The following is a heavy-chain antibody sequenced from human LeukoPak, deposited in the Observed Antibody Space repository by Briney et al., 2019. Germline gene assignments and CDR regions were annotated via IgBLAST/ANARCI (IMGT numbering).Heavy chain of an antibody. CDR2: ISGSGGST. D-gene: IGHD6-13*01. CDR1: GFTFSSYG. Sequence: GGSLRLSCAASGFTFSSYGMSWVRQAPGKGLEWVSGISGSGGSTYYADSVKGRFTISRDNSKNTLYLQMNSLRAEDTAVYYCARTPRQQRGYWGQGTLVTVSS. CDR3: ARTPRQQRGY. V-gene: IGHV3-23*01. J-gene: IGHJ4*02.